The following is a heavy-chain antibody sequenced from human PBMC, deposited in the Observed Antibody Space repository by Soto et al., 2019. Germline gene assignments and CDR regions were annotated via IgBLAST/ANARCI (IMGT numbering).Heavy chain of an antibody. V-gene: IGHV4-59*01. D-gene: IGHD4-17*01. Sequence: SETLSLTCTVSGGSISSYYWSWIRQPPGKGLEWIGYIYYSGSTNYNPSLKSRVTISVDTSKNQFSLKLGSVTAADTAVYYCARTYGDCFDYWGQGTLVTVSS. CDR2: IYYSGST. CDR3: ARTYGDCFDY. J-gene: IGHJ4*02. CDR1: GGSISSYY.